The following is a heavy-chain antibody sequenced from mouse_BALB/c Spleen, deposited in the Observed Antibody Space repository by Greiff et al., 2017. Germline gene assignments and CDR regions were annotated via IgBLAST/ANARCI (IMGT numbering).Heavy chain of an antibody. D-gene: IGHD1-2*01. CDR2: INPSNGGT. CDR3: TRRDYGYDAMDY. V-gene: IGHV1S81*02. J-gene: IGHJ4*01. Sequence: QVHVKQSGAELVKPGASVKLSCKASGYTFTSYYMYWVKQRPGQGLEWIGEINPSNGGTNFNEKFKSKATLTVDKSSSTAYMQLSSLTSEDSAVYYCTRRDYGYDAMDYWGQGTSVTVSS. CDR1: GYTFTSYY.